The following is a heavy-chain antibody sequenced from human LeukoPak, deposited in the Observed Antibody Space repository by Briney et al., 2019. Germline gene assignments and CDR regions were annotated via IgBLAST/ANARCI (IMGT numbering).Heavy chain of an antibody. V-gene: IGHV3-30*18. CDR1: GFTFSSYG. CDR3: AKDGSDYYDSSGYYGY. D-gene: IGHD3-22*01. Sequence: GGSLRLSCAASGFTFSSYGMHWVRQAPGKGLEWVAVISYDGSNKYYADSVKGRFTISRDNSKNTLYLQMNSLRAEDTAVYYCAKDGSDYYDSSGYYGYWGQGTLVTVSS. J-gene: IGHJ4*02. CDR2: ISYDGSNK.